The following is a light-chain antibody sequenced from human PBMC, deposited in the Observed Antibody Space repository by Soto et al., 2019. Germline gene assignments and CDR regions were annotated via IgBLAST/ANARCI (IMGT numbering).Light chain of an antibody. J-gene: IGLJ1*01. CDR3: AVWDDSLNGHV. CDR2: TND. V-gene: IGLV1-44*01. CDR1: SSNMGSNT. Sequence: QSVLTPPPSASGPPGQTVTISCYGSSSNMGSNTVHWFQQFPGTAPKLLIYTNDQRPSGVPDRFSGSNSGTSASLAISGLQSEDEADYYCAVWDDSLNGHVFGAGTKVTV.